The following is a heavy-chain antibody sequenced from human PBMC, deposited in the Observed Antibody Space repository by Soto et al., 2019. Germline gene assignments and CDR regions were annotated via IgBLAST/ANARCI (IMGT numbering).Heavy chain of an antibody. CDR2: ISGSGGST. CDR1: GFTFSSYA. Sequence: GGSLRLSCAASGFTFSSYAMSWVRQAPGKGLEWVSAISGSGGSTYYADSVKGRFTISRDNSKNTLYLQMNSLRAEDTAVYYCAKVPAGVYSKEFLLNNYMDVWGKGTTVTVSS. D-gene: IGHD4-4*01. J-gene: IGHJ6*03. CDR3: AKVPAGVYSKEFLLNNYMDV. V-gene: IGHV3-23*01.